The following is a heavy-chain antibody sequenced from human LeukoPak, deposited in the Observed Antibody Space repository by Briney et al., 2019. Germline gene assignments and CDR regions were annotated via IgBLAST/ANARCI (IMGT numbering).Heavy chain of an antibody. V-gene: IGHV3-49*04. Sequence: GGSLRLSCLTSGFTFRDYGLGWVRQAPGMGLEWVSFIRSRIYGGAPEYAASVRGRFSVSRDDSESIAYLQMSNLKSEDTAVYYCARGQTVSGAKYYFDFWSPGTLVTVSS. CDR3: ARGQTVSGAKYYFDF. CDR1: GFTFRDYG. J-gene: IGHJ4*02. CDR2: IRSRIYGGAP. D-gene: IGHD3-10*01.